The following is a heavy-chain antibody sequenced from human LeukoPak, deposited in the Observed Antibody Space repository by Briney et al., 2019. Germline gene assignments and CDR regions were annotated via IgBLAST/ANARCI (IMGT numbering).Heavy chain of an antibody. CDR3: AKSSLDYYDSSGVYYYYYYMDV. CDR1: GFTFSSYG. D-gene: IGHD3-22*01. J-gene: IGHJ6*03. CDR2: IRYDGSNK. Sequence: GGSLRLSCAASGFTFSSYGMHWVRQAPGKGLEWVAFIRYDGSNKYYADSVKGRFTISRDNSKNTLYLQMNSLRAEDTAVYYCAKSSLDYYDSSGVYYYYYYMDVWGKGTTVTVSS. V-gene: IGHV3-30*02.